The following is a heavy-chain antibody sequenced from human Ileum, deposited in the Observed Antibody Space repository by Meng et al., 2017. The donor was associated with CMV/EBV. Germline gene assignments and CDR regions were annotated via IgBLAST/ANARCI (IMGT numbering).Heavy chain of an antibody. V-gene: IGHV3-30-3*01. D-gene: IGHD4-11*01. Sequence: GESLKISCAASGFTFSNYALHWVRQTPGKGLEWVSLISCDGSNKYYAGSVKGRFTISRDNSQNTLYLQMNSLRADDTAVYYCARDLFGVTTHWGQGTLVTVSS. CDR3: ARDLFGVTTH. CDR1: GFTFSNYA. CDR2: ISCDGSNK. J-gene: IGHJ4*02.